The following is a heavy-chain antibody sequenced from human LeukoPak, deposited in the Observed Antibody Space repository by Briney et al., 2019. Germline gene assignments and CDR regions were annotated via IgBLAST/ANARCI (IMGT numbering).Heavy chain of an antibody. Sequence: GASVKVSCKASGGTFSSYAISWVRQAPGQGLEWMGGMNPNSGNTGYAQKFQGRVTITRNTSISTAYMELSGLRSEDTAVYYCARLSGYALFGYWGQGTLVTVSS. CDR2: MNPNSGNT. D-gene: IGHD5-12*01. V-gene: IGHV1-8*03. CDR3: ARLSGYALFGY. CDR1: GGTFSSYA. J-gene: IGHJ4*02.